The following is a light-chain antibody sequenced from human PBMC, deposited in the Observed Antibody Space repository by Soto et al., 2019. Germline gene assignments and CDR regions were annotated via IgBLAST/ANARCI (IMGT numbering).Light chain of an antibody. CDR3: HQYVNPVT. J-gene: IGKJ4*01. Sequence: DIQMTQSPSSLSASVGDRVTITCQASQDISNRLNWYQQKPGKAPKLLINDASNLEAGVPSRFSGSGSGTDFTFTISSLQPEDIATYYCHQYVNPVTFGGGTKLEIK. V-gene: IGKV1-33*01. CDR2: DAS. CDR1: QDISNR.